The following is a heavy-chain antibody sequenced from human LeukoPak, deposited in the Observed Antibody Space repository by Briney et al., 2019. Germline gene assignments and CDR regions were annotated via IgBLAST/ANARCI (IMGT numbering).Heavy chain of an antibody. V-gene: IGHV5-10-1*01. Sequence: GESLRISCKGSGYSFTSYWISWVRQMPGKGLEWVGRIDPSDSYTNYSPSFQGHVTISADKSISTAYLQWSSLKASDTAMYYCARHTVRYCSSTSCYNYWGQGTLVTVSS. CDR2: IDPSDSYT. CDR1: GYSFTSYW. D-gene: IGHD2-2*02. CDR3: ARHTVRYCSSTSCYNY. J-gene: IGHJ4*02.